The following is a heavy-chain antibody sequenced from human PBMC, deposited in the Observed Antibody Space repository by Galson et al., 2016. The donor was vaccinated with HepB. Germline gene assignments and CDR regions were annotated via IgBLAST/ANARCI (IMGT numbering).Heavy chain of an antibody. D-gene: IGHD3-3*01. V-gene: IGHV1-46*01. CDR3: ARVSRTIFGVVNHYEGMDV. Sequence: SVKVSCKASGYTFTDYHIHWVRQAPRQGFEWMGVINSNGGSTNYAQKFQGRVTMTRDTSTSIVYMEMSSLRSEATAVYYCARVSRTIFGVVNHYEGMDVWGQGTTVTVSS. CDR1: GYTFTDYH. J-gene: IGHJ6*02. CDR2: INSNGGST.